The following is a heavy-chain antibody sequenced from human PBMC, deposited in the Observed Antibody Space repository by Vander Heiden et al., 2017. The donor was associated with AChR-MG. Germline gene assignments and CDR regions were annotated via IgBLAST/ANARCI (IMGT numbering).Heavy chain of an antibody. D-gene: IGHD3-3*01. V-gene: IGHV3-7*01. CDR1: GFTFSNYW. CDR2: IKQDGSEK. Sequence: EVQLVESGGGLVQPGGSLRLSCAASGFTFSNYWMSWVRQAPGKGLEWVANIKQDGSEKYYVDSVKGRFTISRGNAKNSLYLQMNSLRADDTALYYCARELQNGIWSGPSFESWGQGTLVIVSS. J-gene: IGHJ4*02. CDR3: ARELQNGIWSGPSFES.